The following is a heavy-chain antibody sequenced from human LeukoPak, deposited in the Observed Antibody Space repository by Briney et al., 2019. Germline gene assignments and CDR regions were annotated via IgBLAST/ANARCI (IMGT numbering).Heavy chain of an antibody. V-gene: IGHV4-61*02. CDR1: GGSISSGSYY. CDR3: VRHQLIDWSPAVDY. D-gene: IGHD3-9*01. J-gene: IGHJ4*02. Sequence: SETLSLTCTVSGGSISSGSYYWSWIRQPAGKGLEWIGRIDTSGSTNYNPSLKSRVTISVDTSKNQFSLKVTSVTAADTAVYYCVRHQLIDWSPAVDYWGQGTLVTVSS. CDR2: IDTSGST.